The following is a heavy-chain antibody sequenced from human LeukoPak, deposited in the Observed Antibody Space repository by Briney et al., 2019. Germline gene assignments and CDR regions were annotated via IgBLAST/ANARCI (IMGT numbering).Heavy chain of an antibody. CDR2: ISTDGYTT. V-gene: IGHV3-74*01. J-gene: IGHJ4*02. D-gene: IGHD3-22*01. CDR3: AKDIHYDSSVFDY. Sequence: QTGGSLRLSCAASGLAFSAYKMHWVRQAPRKGLVWVSRISTDGYTTDYADFVQGRFTASRDNTKNTWSLEMNSLRAEDTALYYCAKDIHYDSSVFDYWGQGTLVTVSS. CDR1: GLAFSAYK.